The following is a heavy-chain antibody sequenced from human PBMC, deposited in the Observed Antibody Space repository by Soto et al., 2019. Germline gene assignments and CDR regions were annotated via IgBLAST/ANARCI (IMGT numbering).Heavy chain of an antibody. CDR1: GLPVSAYG. Sequence: LRLSCAASGLPVSAYGLHWVRQAPGKGLEWVAVISSDEKIKYYAASVRGRFTISRDNSQNTMYLQMNSLRAEDTAIYYCAKDGAFSLGRYFYYGVDVWGQGTTVTVSS. CDR2: ISSDEKIK. J-gene: IGHJ6*02. V-gene: IGHV3-30*18. D-gene: IGHD3-3*02. CDR3: AKDGAFSLGRYFYYGVDV.